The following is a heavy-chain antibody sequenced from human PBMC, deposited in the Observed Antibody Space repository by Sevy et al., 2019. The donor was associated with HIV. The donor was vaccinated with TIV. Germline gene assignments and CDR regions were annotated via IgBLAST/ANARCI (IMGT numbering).Heavy chain of an antibody. CDR1: GFTFSSYS. J-gene: IGHJ5*02. Sequence: GGSLRLSCAASGFTFSSYSMNWVRQAPGKGLEWVSSISSSSSYIYYADSVKGRCTISRENAKNSLYLQMNSLRADDTAVYYCARASSGYCSSTNCYGGKWFDPWGQGTLVTVSS. CDR3: ARASSGYCSSTNCYGGKWFDP. D-gene: IGHD2-2*01. CDR2: ISSSSSYI. V-gene: IGHV3-21*01.